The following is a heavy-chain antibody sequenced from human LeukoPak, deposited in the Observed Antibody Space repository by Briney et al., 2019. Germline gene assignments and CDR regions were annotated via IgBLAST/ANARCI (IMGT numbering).Heavy chain of an antibody. CDR3: ARGGITIFGVPNNWFDP. J-gene: IGHJ5*02. CDR1: GFTFSSYS. D-gene: IGHD3-3*01. V-gene: IGHV3-21*01. CDR2: ISSSSSYI. Sequence: GGSLRLSCAAPGFTFSSYSMNWVRQAPGKGLEWVSSISSSSSYIYYADSVKGRFTISRDNAKNSLYLQMNSLRAEDTAVYYCARGGITIFGVPNNWFDPWGQGTLVTVSS.